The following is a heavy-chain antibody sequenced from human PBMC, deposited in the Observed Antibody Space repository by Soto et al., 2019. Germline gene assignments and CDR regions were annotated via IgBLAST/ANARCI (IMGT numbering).Heavy chain of an antibody. V-gene: IGHV4-38-2*02. CDR3: ARQDRVVAEGRWFDP. J-gene: IGHJ5*02. CDR1: GYSISSGYH. CDR2: VHYSGNT. Sequence: SETLSLTCTVSGYSISSGYHWAWIRQPPGKGLEWLGSVHYSGNTYYNPSLKSRLTISVDKSKNQFSLNLSSVTAADTAVYYCARQDRVVAEGRWFDPWGQGTLVTAPQ. D-gene: IGHD2-15*01.